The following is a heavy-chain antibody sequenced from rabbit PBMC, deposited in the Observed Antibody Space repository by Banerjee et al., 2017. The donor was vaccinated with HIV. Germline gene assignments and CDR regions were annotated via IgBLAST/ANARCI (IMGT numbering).Heavy chain of an antibody. CDR3: ARDVGGSSGWWFDL. CDR2: IYAGNSGIT. J-gene: IGHJ4*01. CDR1: GFDFNSSYW. D-gene: IGHD1-1*01. V-gene: IGHV1S45*01. Sequence: QEQLKETGGGLVQPGGSLTLSCKVSGFDFNSSYWICWVRQAPGKGLEWIGCIYAGNSGITTYASWAKGRFTISKTSSTTVTLQMTSLTVADTATYFCARDVGGSSGWWFDLWGPGTLVTVS.